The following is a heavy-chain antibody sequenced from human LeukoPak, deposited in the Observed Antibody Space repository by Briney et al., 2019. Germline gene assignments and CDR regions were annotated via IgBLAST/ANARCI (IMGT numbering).Heavy chain of an antibody. CDR2: INHSGST. Sequence: SETLSLTCAVYGGSFSGYYWSWIRQPPGKGLEWIGEINHSGSTNYNPSLKSRVTISVDTSKNQFSLKLSSVTAADTAVYYCATLSGYSSSWYRPTPRVHDYWGQGTLVTVSS. CDR1: GGSFSGYY. D-gene: IGHD6-13*01. CDR3: ATLSGYSSSWYRPTPRVHDY. V-gene: IGHV4-34*01. J-gene: IGHJ4*02.